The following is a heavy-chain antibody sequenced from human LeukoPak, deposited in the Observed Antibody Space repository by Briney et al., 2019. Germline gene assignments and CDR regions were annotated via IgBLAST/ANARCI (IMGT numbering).Heavy chain of an antibody. CDR2: ISGSGGST. J-gene: IGHJ4*02. V-gene: IGHV3-23*01. CDR3: AKSAGDTMIVVVINRFDY. CDR1: GFSFSNYA. D-gene: IGHD3-22*01. Sequence: GGSLRLSCVPSGFSFSNYAMSWVRQAPGKGLEWVSSISGSGGSTHYADSVKGRFTISRDNSKNTLYLQMNSLRAEDTAVYYCAKSAGDTMIVVVINRFDYWGQGTLVTVSS.